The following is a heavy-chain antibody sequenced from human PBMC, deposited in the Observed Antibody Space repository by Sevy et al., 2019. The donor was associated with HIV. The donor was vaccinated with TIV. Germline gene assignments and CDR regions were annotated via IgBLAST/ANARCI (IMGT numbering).Heavy chain of an antibody. CDR2: ISNSGSTI. J-gene: IGHJ6*02. CDR3: ARAIALTTFPYYGMDV. D-gene: IGHD4-4*01. Sequence: GGSLRLSCAASGFTFSDYYMSWIRQAPGKGLEWVSYISNSGSTIYYADSVKGRLTISRDNAKNSLYLQMNSLRAEDTAAYYCARAIALTTFPYYGMDVWGQGTTVTVSS. V-gene: IGHV3-11*01. CDR1: GFTFSDYY.